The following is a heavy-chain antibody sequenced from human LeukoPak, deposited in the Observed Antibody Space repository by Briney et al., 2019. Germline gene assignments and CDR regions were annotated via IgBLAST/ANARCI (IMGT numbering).Heavy chain of an antibody. CDR1: GFTVSSNY. V-gene: IGHV3-53*01. J-gene: IGHJ4*02. Sequence: GGSLRLSCAASGFTVSSNYMSWVRQAPGKGLEWVSVIYSGGSTYYADSVKGRFTISRDNSKNTLYLQMNSLRAEDTAVYYCARGYCDSSGYLAGFDYWGQGIVVIVSS. D-gene: IGHD3-22*01. CDR2: IYSGGST. CDR3: ARGYCDSSGYLAGFDY.